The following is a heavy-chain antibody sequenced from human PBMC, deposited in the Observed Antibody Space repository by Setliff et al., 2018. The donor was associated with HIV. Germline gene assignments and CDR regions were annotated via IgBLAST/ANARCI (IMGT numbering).Heavy chain of an antibody. CDR1: GGSISSSNW. CDR3: ARGLERTNALFGVLSIWLDS. CDR2: INEDGSKK. Sequence: PSETLSLTCAVSGGSISSSNWWSWVRQAPGKGLEWVATINEDGSKKYYGASVKGRFTVSRDNAKKSLYLQMNSLRAEDTAVYFCARGLERTNALFGVLSIWLDSWGQGTLVTVSS. J-gene: IGHJ5*01. V-gene: IGHV3-7*03. D-gene: IGHD2-8*01.